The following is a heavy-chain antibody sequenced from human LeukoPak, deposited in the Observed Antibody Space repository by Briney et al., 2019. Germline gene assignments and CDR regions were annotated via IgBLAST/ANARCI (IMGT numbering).Heavy chain of an antibody. CDR3: ARAKDIVVV. D-gene: IGHD2-2*01. CDR1: IFTYSVHY. CDR2: ISSSGSTI. J-gene: IGHJ4*02. Sequence: SLRLFCAPSIFTYSVHYMTCIPHAPRRGVEWVINISSSGSTIYYEDSVKGRFTICRDNDKNSMYLQMKSLRAEDTDVYYCARAKDIVVVWGQGTLVTVSS. V-gene: IGHV3-11*01.